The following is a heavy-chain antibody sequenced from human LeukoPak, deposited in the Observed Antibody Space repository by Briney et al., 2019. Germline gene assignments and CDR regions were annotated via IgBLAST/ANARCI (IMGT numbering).Heavy chain of an antibody. J-gene: IGHJ4*02. V-gene: IGHV3-30*02. CDR2: IRYDGSNK. CDR1: GFTFTIG. CDR3: AKDGSRYSSSWLYDY. Sequence: GGSLRLSCAASGFTFTIGMQWVRQTPGKGLEWVAFIRYDGSNKYYADSVKGRFTISRDNSKNTLYPQMNSLRAEDTAVYYCAKDGSRYSSSWLYDYWGQGTLVTVSS. D-gene: IGHD6-6*01.